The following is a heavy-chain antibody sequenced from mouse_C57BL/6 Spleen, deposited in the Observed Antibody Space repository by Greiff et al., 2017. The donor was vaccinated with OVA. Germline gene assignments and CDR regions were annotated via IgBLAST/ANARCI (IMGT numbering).Heavy chain of an antibody. CDR1: GFSLTSYG. Sequence: QVQLKESGPGLVQPSPSLSITCTASGFSLTSYGVHWVRQSPGKGLEWLGVIWSGGSTDYNAAFIPRQRISKDNSKSQIFFRINRLQANETAIYYCARGIPAAMDYWGKGTSVTVSS. CDR3: ARGIPAAMDY. V-gene: IGHV2-2*02. J-gene: IGHJ4*01. CDR2: IWSGGST.